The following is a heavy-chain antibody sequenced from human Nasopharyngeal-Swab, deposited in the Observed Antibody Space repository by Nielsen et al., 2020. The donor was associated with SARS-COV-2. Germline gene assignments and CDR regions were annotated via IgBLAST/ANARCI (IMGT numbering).Heavy chain of an antibody. CDR2: ISYDGSNK. V-gene: IGHV3-30*18. D-gene: IGHD6-13*01. J-gene: IGHJ4*02. Sequence: GESLKISCAASGFTFSSYGMHWVRQAPGKGLEWVAVISYDGSNKYYADSVKGRFTISRDNAKNSLYLQMNSLRAEDTALYYCAKDQAAVGTPYWGQGTLVTVSS. CDR3: AKDQAAVGTPY. CDR1: GFTFSSYG.